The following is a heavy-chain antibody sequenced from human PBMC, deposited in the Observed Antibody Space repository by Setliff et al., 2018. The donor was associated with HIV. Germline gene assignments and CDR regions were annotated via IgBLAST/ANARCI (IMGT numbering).Heavy chain of an antibody. CDR3: VRPSFGIGGGSMFDS. CDR2: VHYGGSI. J-gene: IGHJ4*02. D-gene: IGHD3-3*01. V-gene: IGHV4-39*01. CDR1: GGPIRTNDNY. Sequence: KPSETLSLTCPVSGGPIRTNDNYWGFIRQSPGNGLECIASVHYGGSIVYNPSLKSRVTLSVGTSTRQFFLNLSSATTADTAMYYCVRPSFGIGGGSMFDSCGQGIVITVAS.